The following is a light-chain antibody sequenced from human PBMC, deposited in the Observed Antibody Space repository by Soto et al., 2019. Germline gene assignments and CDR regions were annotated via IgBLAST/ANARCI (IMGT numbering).Light chain of an antibody. V-gene: IGKV1-5*01. CDR2: DAS. J-gene: IGKJ5*01. Sequence: DIQITQSPSTLSASVGYRVTITFTASQSISSWLAWYQQKPGKAPKLLIYDASSLESGVPSRFSGSGSGTEFTLTISSLQTDDFATYYCKQYNSYSITFGQGTRLEIK. CDR3: KQYNSYSIT. CDR1: QSISSW.